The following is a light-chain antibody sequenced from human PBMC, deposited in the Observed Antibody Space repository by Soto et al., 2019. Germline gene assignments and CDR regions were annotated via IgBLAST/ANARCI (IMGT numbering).Light chain of an antibody. CDR1: QSVTTY. CDR2: AAS. Sequence: DIQLTQSPSSLSASVGDRVTITCRASQSVTTYLNWYQQKPGKAPKLLIYAASSLQTGVPSRFGGSGSGTEFTLTISSLQPEDLATYYCQQSFSIPNFFTFGPGTKVEIK. J-gene: IGKJ3*01. V-gene: IGKV1-39*01. CDR3: QQSFSIPNFFT.